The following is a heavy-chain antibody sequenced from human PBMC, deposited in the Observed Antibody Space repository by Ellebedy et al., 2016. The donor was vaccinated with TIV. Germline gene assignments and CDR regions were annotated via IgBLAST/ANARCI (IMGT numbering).Heavy chain of an antibody. CDR2: IIPIFGTA. J-gene: IGHJ6*02. D-gene: IGHD4-23*01. CDR3: ARVGYGGNSEVHLAGYYYYGMDV. CDR1: GGTFSSYA. V-gene: IGHV1-69*13. Sequence: SVKVSXKASGGTFSSYAISWVRQAPGQGLEWMGGIIPIFGTANYAQKFQGRVTITADESTSTAYMELSSLRSEDTAVYYCARVGYGGNSEVHLAGYYYYGMDVWGQGTTVTVSS.